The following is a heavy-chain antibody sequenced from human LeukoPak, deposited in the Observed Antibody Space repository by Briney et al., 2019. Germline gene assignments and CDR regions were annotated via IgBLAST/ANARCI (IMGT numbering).Heavy chain of an antibody. CDR3: ATHRTSGYDSDYYYGMDV. D-gene: IGHD5-12*01. J-gene: IGHJ6*02. CDR2: IYYSGST. V-gene: IGHV4-39*07. CDR1: GGSVSSSSYY. Sequence: SQTLSLTCTVSGGSVSSSSYYWGWIRQPPGKGLEWIGSIYYSGSTYYNPSLKSRVTISVDTSKNQFSLKLSSVTAADTAVYYCATHRTSGYDSDYYYGMDVWGQGTTVTVSS.